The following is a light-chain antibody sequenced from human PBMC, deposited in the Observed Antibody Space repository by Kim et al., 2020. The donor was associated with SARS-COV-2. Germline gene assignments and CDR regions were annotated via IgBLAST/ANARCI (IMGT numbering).Light chain of an antibody. V-gene: IGLV2-14*04. CDR1: RSGVVGYNY. Sequence: GQSITISGAGTRSGVVGYNYVSWYQQHPGKAPKLMIYDVSKRPSGVSNRFSGSKSGNTASLTISGLQAEDEADYHCSSFTSSSTWVFGGGTQLTVL. CDR3: SSFTSSSTWV. CDR2: DVS. J-gene: IGLJ3*02.